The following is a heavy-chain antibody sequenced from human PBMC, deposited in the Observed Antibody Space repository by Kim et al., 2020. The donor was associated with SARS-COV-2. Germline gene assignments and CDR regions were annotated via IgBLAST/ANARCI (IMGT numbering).Heavy chain of an antibody. V-gene: IGHV3-11*01. CDR3: ARDSCYFGCGMDV. Sequence: YYADSVKGRFTISRDNAKNSLYLQMNSLRAEDTAVYYCARDSCYFGCGMDVWGQGTTVTVSS. D-gene: IGHD2-15*01. J-gene: IGHJ6*02.